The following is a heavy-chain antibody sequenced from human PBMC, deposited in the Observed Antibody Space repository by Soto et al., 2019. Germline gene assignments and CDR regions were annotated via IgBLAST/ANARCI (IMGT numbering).Heavy chain of an antibody. D-gene: IGHD7-27*01. CDR1: GFTFDDYA. CDR3: ASLRGVDWGGDWYFDP. J-gene: IGHJ2*01. Sequence: ESGGGLVQPGRSLRLSCAASGFTFDDYAMHWVRQAPGKGQEWVSGISWNSGSIGYADSVKGRFTSSRDNAKNSLYLQMNRLRPEDTALYYCASLRGVDWGGDWYFDPLGRGTLVTVSS. CDR2: ISWNSGSI. V-gene: IGHV3-9*01.